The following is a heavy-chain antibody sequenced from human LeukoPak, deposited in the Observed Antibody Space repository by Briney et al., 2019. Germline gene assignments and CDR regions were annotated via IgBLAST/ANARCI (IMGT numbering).Heavy chain of an antibody. D-gene: IGHD1-26*01. CDR3: ARRRNLYSGSYYPFDY. CDR2: IYPGDSET. CDR1: GYRFTNYW. V-gene: IGHV5-51*01. J-gene: IGHJ4*02. Sequence: GESLKISCKGSGYRFTNYWIGWVRQMPGKGLEWMGIIYPGDSETRYSPSFQGQVTISADKSISTAYLQWSSLKASDTAMYYCARRRNLYSGSYYPFDYWGQGTLVTVSS.